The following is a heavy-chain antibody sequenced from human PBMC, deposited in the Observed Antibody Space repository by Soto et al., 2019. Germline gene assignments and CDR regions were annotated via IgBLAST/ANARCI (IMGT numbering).Heavy chain of an antibody. CDR1: GGSIYTDDW. CDR2: VHQFVGT. D-gene: IGHD3-9*01. J-gene: IGHJ5*02. V-gene: IGHV4-4*02. CDR3: ARCPRYYDILTGSRPNWFDP. Sequence: SETLSLTCAVSGGSIYTDDWWTWVRQTPGKGLEWIGEVHQFVGTNYNPSLRSRVTISIDTSKNQFSLKLSSVTAADTAVYYCARCPRYYDILTGSRPNWFDPWGQGTLVTVSS.